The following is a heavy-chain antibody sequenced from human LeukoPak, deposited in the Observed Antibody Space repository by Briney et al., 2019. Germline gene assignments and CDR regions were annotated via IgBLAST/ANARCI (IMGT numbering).Heavy chain of an antibody. CDR3: ARGLTVGNGGYVYPDY. J-gene: IGHJ4*02. CDR2: INTNTGNP. D-gene: IGHD5-12*01. CDR1: GYTFTSYA. Sequence: ASVKVSCKASGYTFTSYAMNWVRQAPGQGLEWMGWINTNTGNPTYAQGFTGRFVFSLDTSVSTAYLQISSLKAEATAVYYCARGLTVGNGGYVYPDYWGQGTLVTVSS. V-gene: IGHV7-4-1*02.